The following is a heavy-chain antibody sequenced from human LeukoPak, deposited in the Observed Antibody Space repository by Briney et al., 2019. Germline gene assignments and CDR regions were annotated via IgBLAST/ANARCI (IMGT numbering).Heavy chain of an antibody. CDR2: ISYDGSNK. Sequence: GGSLRPSCAASGFTFSSYGMHWVRQAPGKGLEWVAVISYDGSNKYYADSVKGRFTISRDNSKNTLYLQMNSLRAEDTAVYYCGSGWHGNFDYWGQGTLVTVSS. V-gene: IGHV3-30*03. CDR1: GFTFSSYG. D-gene: IGHD6-19*01. CDR3: GSGWHGNFDY. J-gene: IGHJ4*02.